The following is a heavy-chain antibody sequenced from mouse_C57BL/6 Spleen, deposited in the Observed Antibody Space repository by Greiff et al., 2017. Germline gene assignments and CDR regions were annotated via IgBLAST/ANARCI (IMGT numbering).Heavy chain of an antibody. CDR3: ARTYSNYGGDY. J-gene: IGHJ2*01. D-gene: IGHD2-5*01. Sequence: QVQLKQPGAELVRPGSSVKLSCKASGYTFTSYWMHWVKQRPIQGLEWIGNIDPSDSETHYNQKFKDKATLTVDKSSSTAYMQLSSLTSEDSAVYYCARTYSNYGGDYWGQGTTLTVSS. V-gene: IGHV1-52*01. CDR2: IDPSDSET. CDR1: GYTFTSYW.